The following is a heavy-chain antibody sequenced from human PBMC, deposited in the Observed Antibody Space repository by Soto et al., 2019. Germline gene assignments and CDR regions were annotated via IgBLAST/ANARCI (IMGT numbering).Heavy chain of an antibody. D-gene: IGHD5-12*01. CDR3: ASPIEDGYDWEIVY. V-gene: IGHV3-30-3*01. Sequence: LRLSFAASGFTFSSYAMHWVRQAPGKGLEWVAVISYDGSNKYYADSVKGRFTISRDNSKNTLYLQMNSLRAEDTAVYYCASPIEDGYDWEIVYWGQETLVTVSA. CDR2: ISYDGSNK. CDR1: GFTFSSYA. J-gene: IGHJ4*02.